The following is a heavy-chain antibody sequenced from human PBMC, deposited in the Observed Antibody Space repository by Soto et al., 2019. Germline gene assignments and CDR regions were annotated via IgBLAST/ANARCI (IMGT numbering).Heavy chain of an antibody. D-gene: IGHD6-19*01. V-gene: IGHV3-30*18. J-gene: IGHJ6*02. CDR1: GFTFSSYG. CDR3: AKYSGLLSGYYYGMDV. Sequence: QVQLVESGGGVVQPGRSLRLSCAASGFTFSSYGMHWVRQAPGKGLEWVAVISYDGSNKYYADSVKGRFTISRDYSKNPLYLQMNSLRGDDTAVYYGAKYSGLLSGYYYGMDVWGQGTTVTVSS. CDR2: ISYDGSNK.